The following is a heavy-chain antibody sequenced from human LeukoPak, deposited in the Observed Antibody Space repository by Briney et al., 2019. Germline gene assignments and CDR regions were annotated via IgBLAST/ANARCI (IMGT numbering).Heavy chain of an antibody. D-gene: IGHD4-17*01. CDR1: GYTFTSYG. CDR2: ISAYNGNT. J-gene: IGHJ3*02. V-gene: IGHV1-18*01. CDR3: ARDFRGNTVTSKGYTFDI. Sequence: VASVKVSCKASGYTFTSYGIPWVRQAPGQGLEWMGWISAYNGNTNYAQRLQGRVTMTTDTSTSTAYMELRRLRSDDTAVYYCARDFRGNTVTSKGYTFDIWGQGTMVTVSS.